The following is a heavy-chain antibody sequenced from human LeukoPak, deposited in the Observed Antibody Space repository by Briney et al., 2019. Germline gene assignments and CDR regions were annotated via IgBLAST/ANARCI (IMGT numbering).Heavy chain of an antibody. J-gene: IGHJ4*02. CDR1: GYSFTTYW. V-gene: IGHV5-51*04. Sequence: GESLKISCKGSGYSFTTYWIGGVRQMPGKGLEWMGIIYPGDSDTRYSPSFQGQVTISADKPISTAYLQWSSLQASDTAMYYCATYSSTFYHDYWGQGTLVTVSS. D-gene: IGHD2/OR15-2a*01. CDR2: IYPGDSDT. CDR3: ATYSSTFYHDY.